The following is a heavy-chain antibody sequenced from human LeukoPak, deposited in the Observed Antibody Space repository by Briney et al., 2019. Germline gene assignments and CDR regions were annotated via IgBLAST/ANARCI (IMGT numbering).Heavy chain of an antibody. V-gene: IGHV4-34*01. CDR3: ARGLGEEVPAAPVYYMDV. D-gene: IGHD2-2*01. Sequence: SETLSLTCAVYGGSFSGYYWSWIRLPPGKGLEWIGEINHSGSTNYNPSLKSRVTISVDTSKNQFSLKLSSVTAADTAVYYCARGLGEEVPAAPVYYMDVWGKGTTVTVSS. CDR2: INHSGST. CDR1: GGSFSGYY. J-gene: IGHJ6*03.